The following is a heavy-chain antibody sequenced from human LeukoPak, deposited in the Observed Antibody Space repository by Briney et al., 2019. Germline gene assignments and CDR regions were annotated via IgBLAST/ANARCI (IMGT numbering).Heavy chain of an antibody. CDR3: ARGYCSSTSCYGYYWYFDL. J-gene: IGHJ2*01. CDR2: IIPIFGTA. CDR1: GGTFSSYA. Sequence: GASVKVSCKASGGTFSSYAISWVRQAPGQGLEWMGRIIPIFGTANYAQKFQGRVTITTDEPTSTAYMELSSLRSEDTAVYYCARGYCSSTSCYGYYWYFDLWGRGTLVTVSS. D-gene: IGHD2-2*01. V-gene: IGHV1-69*05.